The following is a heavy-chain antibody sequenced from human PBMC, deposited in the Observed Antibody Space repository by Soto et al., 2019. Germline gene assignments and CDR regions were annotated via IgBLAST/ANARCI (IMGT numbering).Heavy chain of an antibody. CDR1: GGSFSSYT. Sequence: QVQLMQSGAEMRKPGSSARLSCKASGGSFSSYTVNWLRQAPGQRFEWVGGISPMLGRTNQAQKFQGRVVLTADSATTTAYMELSSRSSDATALYYCVLDSGGDGFDVWGQGTTVIVSS. D-gene: IGHD1-1*01. J-gene: IGHJ3*01. V-gene: IGHV1-69*16. CDR3: VLDSGGDGFDV. CDR2: ISPMLGRT.